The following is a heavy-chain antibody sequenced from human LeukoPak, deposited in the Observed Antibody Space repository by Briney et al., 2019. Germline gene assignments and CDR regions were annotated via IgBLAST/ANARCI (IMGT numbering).Heavy chain of an antibody. V-gene: IGHV3-11*01. CDR1: GFTFSGYY. D-gene: IGHD5/OR15-5a*01. Sequence: PEGSLRLSCAASGFTFSGYYMSWMRQAPGKGLEWISYISSDGSIVYYADSVKGRFTISRDNAKSLLYLQMDTVRAEDTAVYYCVRVPYWGQGSLVIVSS. CDR3: VRVPY. J-gene: IGHJ4*02. CDR2: ISSDGSIV.